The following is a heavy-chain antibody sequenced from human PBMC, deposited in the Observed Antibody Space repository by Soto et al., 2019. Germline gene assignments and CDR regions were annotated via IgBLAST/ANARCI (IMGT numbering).Heavy chain of an antibody. CDR2: VNPSGGHT. CDR3: ARGGHVVVVTAALDY. CDR1: GDTFTDYY. J-gene: IGHJ4*02. V-gene: IGHV1-46*01. D-gene: IGHD2-21*02. Sequence: QVQLVQSGAEVKKPGASVKVSCKASGDTFTDYYIHWVRQAPGQGLEWMGTVNPSGGHTTYAQHFLGRMTMTRDTSTSTLYMVLTSLTSEDTAVYYCARGGHVVVVTAALDYWGQGTLVTFSS.